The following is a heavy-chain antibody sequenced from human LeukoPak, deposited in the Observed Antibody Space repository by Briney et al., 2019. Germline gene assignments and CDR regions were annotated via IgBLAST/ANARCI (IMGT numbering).Heavy chain of an antibody. D-gene: IGHD6-19*01. J-gene: IGHJ4*02. CDR2: IYPSGST. Sequence: SETLSLTCAVSGGSIRSDGYSWSWIRQPPGKGLEWIGYIYPSGSTYYNPSPKSRVTISVDRSKNQFSLKLNSVTAADTAVYYCARASVVAGSGLDYWGQGTLVTVSS. CDR1: GGSIRSDGYS. V-gene: IGHV4-30-2*01. CDR3: ARASVVAGSGLDY.